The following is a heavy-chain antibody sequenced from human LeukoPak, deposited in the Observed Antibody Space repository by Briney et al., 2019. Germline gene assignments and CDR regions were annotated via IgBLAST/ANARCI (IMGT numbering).Heavy chain of an antibody. CDR2: INHSGST. Sequence: PSETLSLTCAVYGGSFSGYYWSWIRQPPGKGLEWIGEINHSGSTNYNPSLKSRVTISVDTSKNQFSLKLSSVTAADTAVYYRARDAYSSSWYPPLFYYYYMDVWGKGTTVTVSS. V-gene: IGHV4-34*01. D-gene: IGHD6-13*01. CDR3: ARDAYSSSWYPPLFYYYYMDV. CDR1: GGSFSGYY. J-gene: IGHJ6*03.